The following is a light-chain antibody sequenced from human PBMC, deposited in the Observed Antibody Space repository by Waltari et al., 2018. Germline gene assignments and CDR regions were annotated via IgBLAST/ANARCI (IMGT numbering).Light chain of an antibody. CDR1: QSVSSN. CDR2: GAS. J-gene: IGKJ2*01. V-gene: IGKV3-15*01. CDR3: QQYNNWLYT. Sequence: EIVITQSPATLSVSPGERATPSCRASQSVSSNLAWYQQKPGQAPRLLIYGASTRATGIPARFSGSGSGTEFTLTISSLQSEDFAVYYCQQYNNWLYTFGQGTKLEIK.